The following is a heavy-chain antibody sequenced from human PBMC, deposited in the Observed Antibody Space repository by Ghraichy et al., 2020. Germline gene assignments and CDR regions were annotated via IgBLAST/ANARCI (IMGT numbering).Heavy chain of an antibody. CDR1: GGSISSSSYY. CDR3: ARLSGSYSFQDY. V-gene: IGHV4-39*01. D-gene: IGHD1-26*01. Sequence: SQTLSLTCTVSGGSISSSSYYWGWIRQPPGKGLEWIGSIYYSGSTYYNPSLKSRVTISVDTSKNQFSLKLSSVTAADTAVYYCARLSGSYSFQDYWGQGTLVTVSS. CDR2: IYYSGST. J-gene: IGHJ4*02.